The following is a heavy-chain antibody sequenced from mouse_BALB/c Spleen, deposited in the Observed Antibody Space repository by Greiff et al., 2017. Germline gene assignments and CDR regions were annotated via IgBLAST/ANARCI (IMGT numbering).Heavy chain of an antibody. CDR3: ARDVTTARGYYAMDY. V-gene: IGHV7-3*02. J-gene: IGHJ4*01. CDR2: IRNKANGYTT. D-gene: IGHD1-2*01. Sequence: EVQLVESGGGLVQPGGSLRLSCATSGFTFTDYYMSWVRQPPGKALEWLGFIRNKANGYTTEYSASVKARFTISRDNSQSILYLQMNTLRAEDSATYYCARDVTTARGYYAMDYWGQGTSVTVSS. CDR1: GFTFTDYY.